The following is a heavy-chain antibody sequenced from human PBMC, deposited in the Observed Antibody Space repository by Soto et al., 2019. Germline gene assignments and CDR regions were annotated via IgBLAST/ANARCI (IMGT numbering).Heavy chain of an antibody. CDR1: GYTFTGYY. CDR2: INPNSGGT. CDR3: ARGQQLALGYFQH. D-gene: IGHD6-13*01. V-gene: IGHV1-2*04. J-gene: IGHJ1*01. Sequence: ASVKVSCKASGYTFTGYYMHWVRQAPGQGLEWMGWINPNSGGTNYAQKFQGWVTMTRDTSISTAYMEPSRLRSDDTAVYYCARGQQLALGYFQHWGQGTLVTVSS.